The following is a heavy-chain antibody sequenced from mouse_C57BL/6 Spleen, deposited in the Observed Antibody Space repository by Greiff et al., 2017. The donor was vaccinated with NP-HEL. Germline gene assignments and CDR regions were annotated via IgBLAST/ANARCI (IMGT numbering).Heavy chain of an antibody. CDR2: ISSGGSYT. Sequence: EVKLVESGGDLVKPGGSLKLSCAASGFTFSSYGMSWVRQTPDKRLEWVATISSGGSYTYYLDSVKGRFTISRDNAKNTLYLQMSSLKSEDTAMYYCARRQIYDGYYSYAMDYWGQGTSVTVSS. V-gene: IGHV5-6*01. CDR3: ARRQIYDGYYSYAMDY. J-gene: IGHJ4*01. CDR1: GFTFSSYG. D-gene: IGHD2-3*01.